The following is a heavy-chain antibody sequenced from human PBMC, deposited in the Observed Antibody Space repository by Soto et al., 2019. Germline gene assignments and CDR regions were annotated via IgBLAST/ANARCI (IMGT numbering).Heavy chain of an antibody. CDR1: GFTFSSYG. D-gene: IGHD3-10*01. CDR2: ISYDGSNK. CDR3: AKASLNYYGSGTSGMDV. V-gene: IGHV3-30*18. Sequence: QVQLVESGGGVVQPGRSLRLSCAASGFTFSSYGMHWVRQAPGKGLEWVAVISYDGSNKYYADSVKGRFTISRDNSKNTLDLQMNSLRAEDTAVYYCAKASLNYYGSGTSGMDVWGQGTTVTVSS. J-gene: IGHJ6*02.